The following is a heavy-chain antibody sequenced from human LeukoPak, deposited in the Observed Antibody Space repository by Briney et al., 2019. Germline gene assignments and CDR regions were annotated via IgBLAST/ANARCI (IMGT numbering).Heavy chain of an antibody. CDR3: ARDRPNYYGSNGHYYRRNGDH. Sequence: GSLRLSCAASEFSFSIYAMSWVRQAPGKGLEWVSSITSSGESTYYAGSVKGRFTISRDNSKNTVYLQMNSLRAEDTAVYYCARDRPNYYGSNGHYYRRNGDHWGQGTLVTVSS. J-gene: IGHJ5*02. CDR1: EFSFSIYA. V-gene: IGHV3-23*01. CDR2: ITSSGEST. D-gene: IGHD3-22*01.